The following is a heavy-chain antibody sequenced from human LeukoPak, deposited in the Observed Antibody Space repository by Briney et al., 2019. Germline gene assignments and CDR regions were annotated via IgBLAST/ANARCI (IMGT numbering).Heavy chain of an antibody. CDR3: ASLGGGFKSGFAP. D-gene: IGHD3-16*01. J-gene: IGHJ5*02. CDR2: ISYDGSNK. Sequence: GGSLRLSCAASGFTFSSYAMHWVRQAPGKGLEWVAVISYDGSNKYYADSVKGRFTISRDNSKNTLYLQMNSLRAEDTAVYYWASLGGGFKSGFAPWGQGTWVTVSS. V-gene: IGHV3-30*14. CDR1: GFTFSSYA.